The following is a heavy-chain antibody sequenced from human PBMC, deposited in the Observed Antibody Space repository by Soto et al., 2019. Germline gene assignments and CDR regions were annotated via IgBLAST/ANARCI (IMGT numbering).Heavy chain of an antibody. CDR2: IYYSGST. D-gene: IGHD5-12*01. CDR3: ARTNRYRGYVGY. Sequence: SETLSLTCTVSGGSISSYYWSWIRQPPGKGLEWIGYIYYSGSTNYNPSLKSRVTISVDTSKNQFSLKLSSVTAADTAVYYCARTNRYRGYVGYWGQGTLVTVSS. V-gene: IGHV4-59*01. CDR1: GGSISSYY. J-gene: IGHJ4*02.